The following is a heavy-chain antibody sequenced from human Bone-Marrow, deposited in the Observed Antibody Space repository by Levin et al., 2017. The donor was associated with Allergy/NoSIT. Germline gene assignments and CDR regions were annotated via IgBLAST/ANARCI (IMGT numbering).Heavy chain of an antibody. CDR3: VKESPYTSGRLYYFDC. V-gene: IGHV3-23*01. J-gene: IGHJ4*02. Sequence: QPGGSLRLSCAASGFTFSSYAMSWVRQAPGKGLEWVSAISGSDGRTFYVDSMRGRFTISRDNSRNTLFLQMDSLRAEDTAVYYCVKESPYTSGRLYYFDCWGQGTLVTVSS. CDR1: GFTFSSYA. CDR2: ISGSDGRT. D-gene: IGHD6-19*01.